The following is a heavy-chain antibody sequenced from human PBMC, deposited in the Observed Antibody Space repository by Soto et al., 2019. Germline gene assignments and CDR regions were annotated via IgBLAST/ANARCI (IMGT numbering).Heavy chain of an antibody. CDR3: TTDSWGDHAFDI. CDR2: IKSKTDGGTT. CDR1: GFTFSNAW. D-gene: IGHD3-16*01. J-gene: IGHJ3*02. V-gene: IGHV3-15*01. Sequence: GGSLRLSCAASGFTFSNAWMSWVRQAPGKGLEWVGRIKSKTDGGTTDYAAPVKGRFTISRDDSKNTLYLQMNSLKTEDTAVYYCTTDSWGDHAFDIWGQGTMVTVSS.